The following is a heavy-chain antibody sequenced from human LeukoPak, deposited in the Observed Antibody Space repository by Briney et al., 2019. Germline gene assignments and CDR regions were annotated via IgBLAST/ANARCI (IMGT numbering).Heavy chain of an antibody. CDR1: GGSISSYY. CDR2: IYYRGST. V-gene: IGHV4-59*08. D-gene: IGHD3-16*02. CDR3: ARVRGLGVITPYLDS. J-gene: IGHJ4*02. Sequence: SETLSLTCTVSGGSISSYYWSWIRQPPGKGLEWIGYIYYRGSTNYNPSLKSRVTISVDTSKNHFSLKLTSVTAADTAVYYCARVRGLGVITPYLDSWGQGTLVTVSS.